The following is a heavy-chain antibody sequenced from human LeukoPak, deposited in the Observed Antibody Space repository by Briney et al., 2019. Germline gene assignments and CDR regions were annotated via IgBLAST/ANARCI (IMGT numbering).Heavy chain of an antibody. Sequence: SETLSLTCTASGGSITTNYWTWIPQSPGKGLEWLGYIYYSGSTNYNPSLKSRVTISIDTSENQLSLKLSSVTAADTAVYYCARGYSYFDYWGQGTLVTASS. V-gene: IGHV4-59*08. CDR2: IYYSGST. CDR3: ARGYSYFDY. D-gene: IGHD5-18*01. CDR1: GGSITTNY. J-gene: IGHJ4*02.